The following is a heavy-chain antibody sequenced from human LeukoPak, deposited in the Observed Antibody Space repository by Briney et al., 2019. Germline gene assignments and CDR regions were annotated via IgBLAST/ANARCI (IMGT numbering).Heavy chain of an antibody. Sequence: PGGSLRLSCVASGFSFSTYWMAWIRQAPGKGLEWVANIRYVGAYKFYACAVKGRFTISRDNAKNSLFLEMHSLRADDTAVYFCASSHDSSGNDWGQGTLVTVSS. CDR1: GFSFSTYW. CDR2: IRYVGAYK. J-gene: IGHJ4*02. D-gene: IGHD3-22*01. CDR3: ASSHDSSGND. V-gene: IGHV3-7*01.